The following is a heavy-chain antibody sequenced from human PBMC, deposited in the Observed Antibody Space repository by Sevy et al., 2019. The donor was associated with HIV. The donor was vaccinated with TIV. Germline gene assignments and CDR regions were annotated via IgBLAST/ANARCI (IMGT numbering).Heavy chain of an antibody. D-gene: IGHD1-1*01. J-gene: IGHJ6*02. V-gene: IGHV3-48*03. Sequence: GGSLILSCAASEFIFSSFEMNWVRQAPGKGLEWVSSISTSGSNRYYADSVKGRVTISRDNAKKSLYLQMNSLRAEDTAIYFCAKRGGQYDLGMDVWGQGTTVTVSS. CDR2: ISTSGSNR. CDR3: AKRGGQYDLGMDV. CDR1: EFIFSSFE.